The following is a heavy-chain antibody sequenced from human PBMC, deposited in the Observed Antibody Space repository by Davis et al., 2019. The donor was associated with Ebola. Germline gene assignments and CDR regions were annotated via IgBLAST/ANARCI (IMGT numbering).Heavy chain of an antibody. CDR3: AIQVVGTTRVFDF. V-gene: IGHV4-39*02. D-gene: IGHD2-15*01. J-gene: IGHJ4*02. Sequence: MPGGSLRLSCTVSGGSISSSNWWSWVRQPPGKGLEWIGSIFYTGTTYFNPSLSSRVAVSVDTSKNHFSLKLSSVAAADTAIYYCAIQVVGTTRVFDFWGQGTLVTVSS. CDR1: GGSISSSNW. CDR2: IFYTGTT.